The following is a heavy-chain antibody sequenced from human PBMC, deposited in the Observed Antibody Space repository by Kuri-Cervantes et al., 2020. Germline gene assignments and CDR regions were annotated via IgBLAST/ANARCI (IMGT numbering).Heavy chain of an antibody. Sequence: GGSLRLSCAASGFTFSSYGMHWVRQAPGKGLEWVAVISYDGSNKYYADSVKGRFTISRDNSKNTLYLQMNSPRAEDTAVYYCAKDSLKLPFDYWGQGTLVTVSS. V-gene: IGHV3-30*18. CDR1: GFTFSSYG. J-gene: IGHJ4*02. CDR3: AKDSLKLPFDY. CDR2: ISYDGSNK. D-gene: IGHD1-7*01.